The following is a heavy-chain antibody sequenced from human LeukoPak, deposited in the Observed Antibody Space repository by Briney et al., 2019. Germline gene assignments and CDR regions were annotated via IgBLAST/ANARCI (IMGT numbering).Heavy chain of an antibody. V-gene: IGHV3-23*01. J-gene: IGHJ4*02. D-gene: IGHD4-17*01. CDR2: ISSTGGNK. CDR3: ARRGESTNYGDYRFDS. CDR1: GFTFSNYA. Sequence: GGSLRLSCTVSGFTFSNYAMSWVRQAPGKGLEWVSAISSTGGNKYHADSVKGRFTISRDNSKNTLYLQMNTLRLEDTAVYYCARRGESTNYGDYRFDSWGQGTLVIASS.